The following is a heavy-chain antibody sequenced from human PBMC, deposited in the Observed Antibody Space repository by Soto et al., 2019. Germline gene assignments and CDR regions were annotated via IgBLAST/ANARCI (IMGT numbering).Heavy chain of an antibody. D-gene: IGHD5-12*01. CDR3: ARTVADWFDP. V-gene: IGHV4-59*08. CDR2: IYYSGST. J-gene: IGHJ5*02. Sequence: QVQLQESGPGLVKPSETLSLTCTVSGGSISSYYWSWIRQPPGKGLEWIGYIYYSGSTNYNPSLKSRVTISVDTSKNQFSLKLSSVTAADTAVYYCARTVADWFDPWGQGTLVTVSS. CDR1: GGSISSYY.